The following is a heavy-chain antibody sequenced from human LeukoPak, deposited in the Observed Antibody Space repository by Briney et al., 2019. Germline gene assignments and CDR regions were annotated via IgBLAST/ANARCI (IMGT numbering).Heavy chain of an antibody. Sequence: PGGSLRLSCAVSGFTFSSYSMNWVRQAPGKGLEWVSSISSSSSYIYYADSVKGRFTISRDNAKNSLYLQMNSLRAEDTAVYYCARGVGSWLVPAANPTSPARVGWFDPWGQGTLVTVSS. J-gene: IGHJ5*02. CDR3: ARGVGSWLVPAANPTSPARVGWFDP. CDR2: ISSSSSYI. D-gene: IGHD2-2*01. V-gene: IGHV3-21*01. CDR1: GFTFSSYS.